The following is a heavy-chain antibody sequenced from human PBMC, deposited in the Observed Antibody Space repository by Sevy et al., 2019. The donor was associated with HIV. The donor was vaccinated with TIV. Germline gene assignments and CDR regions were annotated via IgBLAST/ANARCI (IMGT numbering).Heavy chain of an antibody. D-gene: IGHD6-13*01. V-gene: IGHV3-7*01. CDR1: GFSLNIYW. CDR2: IKQDGSVK. Sequence: GGSLRLSCAASGFSLNIYWMSWVRQAPGKGLEWVANIKQDGSVKYYVDPVKGRFTISRDNARNLLYLQMNSLRAEDTALYYCVRAIAADGSFWGQGTLVTVSS. CDR3: VRAIAADGSF. J-gene: IGHJ4*02.